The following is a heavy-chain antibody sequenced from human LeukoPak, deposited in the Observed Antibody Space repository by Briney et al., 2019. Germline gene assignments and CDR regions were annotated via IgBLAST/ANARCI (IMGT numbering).Heavy chain of an antibody. J-gene: IGHJ4*02. D-gene: IGHD5-12*01. CDR1: GFTLSTYW. CDR2: INTDGSTT. Sequence: GGSLRHSCAGSGFTLSTYWRHWVRQAPGGGLVWVSGINTDGSTTSYADSVKGRLTISRDNAKNTVYLQMSSLRAEDTAVYYCAKESGSDVDLEYWGQGALVTVSS. V-gene: IGHV3-74*01. CDR3: AKESGSDVDLEY.